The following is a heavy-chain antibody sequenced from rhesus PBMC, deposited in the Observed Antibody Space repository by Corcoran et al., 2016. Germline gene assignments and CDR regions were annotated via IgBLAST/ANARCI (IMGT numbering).Heavy chain of an antibody. J-gene: IGHJ4*01. V-gene: IGHV4-169*02. D-gene: IGHD3-9*01. CDR3: ASNEDDYGYYYNV. CDR1: GGSISSSY. CDR2: IFGSGSSH. Sequence: QLQLQESGPGLVKPSETLSVTCAVSGGSISSSYWSWIRQAPGKGMEWIGYIFGSGSSHNYNPSLKSRVTLSVDTANNQRSLKLSSVTSADTAVYYCASNEDDYGYYYNVWGQGVLVTVSS.